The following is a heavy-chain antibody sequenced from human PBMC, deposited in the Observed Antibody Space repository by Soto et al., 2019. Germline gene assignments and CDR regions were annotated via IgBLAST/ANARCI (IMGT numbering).Heavy chain of an antibody. CDR2: ISGSGGST. J-gene: IGHJ4*02. D-gene: IGHD2-2*01. CDR1: GFTFSSYA. V-gene: IGHV3-23*01. Sequence: EAQLLESGGGLVQPGGSLRLSCAASGFTFSSYAMSWVRQAPGKGLEWVSAISGSGGSTYYADSVKGRFTSSRDNSKNTLYLKMNSLRAEDTAVYYCAKVRVGCSSTSCYGFDYWGQGTLVTVSS. CDR3: AKVRVGCSSTSCYGFDY.